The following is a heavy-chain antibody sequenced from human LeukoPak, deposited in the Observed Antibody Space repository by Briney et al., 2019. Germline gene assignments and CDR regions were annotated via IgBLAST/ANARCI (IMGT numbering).Heavy chain of an antibody. Sequence: PGGSLRLSCAASGFTFSGSAMHWVRQASGKGLEWVGRIRSKANSYATAYAASVKGRFTISRDDSKNTAYLQMNSLKTEDTAVYYCATSLSSLYYFDYWGQGTLVTVSS. J-gene: IGHJ4*02. CDR1: GFTFSGSA. CDR3: ATSLSSLYYFDY. CDR2: IRSKANSYAT. D-gene: IGHD1-14*01. V-gene: IGHV3-73*01.